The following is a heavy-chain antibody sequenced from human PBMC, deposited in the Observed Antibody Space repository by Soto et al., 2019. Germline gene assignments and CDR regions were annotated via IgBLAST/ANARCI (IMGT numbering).Heavy chain of an antibody. J-gene: IGHJ4*02. V-gene: IGHV3-23*01. CDR1: GFTFSSYA. D-gene: IGHD5-18*01. CDR2: ISGSGGST. CDR3: AKDLDRRDTAMVFDY. Sequence: LRLSCAASGFTFSSYAMIWVRQAPLKGLEWVSAISGSGGSTYYADSVKGRFTISRDNSKNTLYLQMNSLRAEDTAVHYCAKDLDRRDTAMVFDYWGQGTLVTVSS.